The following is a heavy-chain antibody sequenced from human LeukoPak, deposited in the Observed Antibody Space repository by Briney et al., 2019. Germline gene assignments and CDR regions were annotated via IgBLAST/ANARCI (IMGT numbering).Heavy chain of an antibody. CDR3: ARENVGSSYPFDY. CDR2: MYTSGST. CDR1: GGSIVSHY. J-gene: IGHJ4*02. V-gene: IGHV4-4*07. Sequence: SETLSLTCTVSGGSIVSHYWSWIRQPAGKGLEWIGRMYTSGSTNYNPSLKSRVTISVDTSKNQFSLKLNSVTAADTAVYYCARENVGSSYPFDYWGQGTLVTVSS. D-gene: IGHD6-6*01.